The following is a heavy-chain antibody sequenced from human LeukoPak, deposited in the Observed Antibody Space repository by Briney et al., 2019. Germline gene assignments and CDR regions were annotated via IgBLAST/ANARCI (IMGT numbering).Heavy chain of an antibody. CDR1: GGSFSGYY. CDR3: ARVRFYYYYYGMDV. Sequence: TTSETLSLTCAVYGGSFSGYYWSWIRQPPGKGLEWIGEINHSGSTNYNPSLKSRVTISVDTSKNQFSLKLSSVTATDTAVYYCARVRFYYYYYGMDVWGQGTTVTVSS. V-gene: IGHV4-34*01. J-gene: IGHJ6*02. CDR2: INHSGST. D-gene: IGHD4-17*01.